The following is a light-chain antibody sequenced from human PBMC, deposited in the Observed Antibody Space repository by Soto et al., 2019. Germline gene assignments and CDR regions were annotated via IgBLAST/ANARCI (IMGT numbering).Light chain of an antibody. J-gene: IGLJ1*01. V-gene: IGLV2-14*01. CDR3: SSYTSSSTLAYV. CDR2: DVS. CDR1: SSDVGGYNY. Sequence: QSVLTQPASVSWSPGQSITISCTGTSSDVGGYNYVSWYQQHPGKAPKLMIYDVSNRPSGVSNRFSCSKSGNTASLTIYGLQAEDEADYYCSSYTSSSTLAYVFGTGTKLTVL.